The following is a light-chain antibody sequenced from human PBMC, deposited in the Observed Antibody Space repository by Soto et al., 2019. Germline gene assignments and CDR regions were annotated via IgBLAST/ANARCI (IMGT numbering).Light chain of an antibody. CDR1: QSVSGFF. CDR3: QHYGNSRYT. Sequence: EIVLTQSPGTLYLSPGERATLSCRASQSVSGFFLTWYQQKPGQAPRVLLYGGSSRATGIPDRFSGTGSGTVFTLSISRLEPEDFAVYYCQHYGNSRYTFGQGTKLEIK. CDR2: GGS. V-gene: IGKV3-20*01. J-gene: IGKJ2*01.